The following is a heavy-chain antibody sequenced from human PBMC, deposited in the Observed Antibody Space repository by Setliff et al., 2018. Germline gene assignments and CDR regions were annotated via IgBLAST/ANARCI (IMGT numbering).Heavy chain of an antibody. CDR3: ARVSSLSGWYDY. J-gene: IGHJ4*02. Sequence: SEILSLTCAVYGGSFSGYYWSWIRQPPGKGLEWIGEINHSGSTNYNPSLKSRVTISVDTSKNQFSLKLSSVTAADTAVYYCARVSSLSGWYDYWGQGTLVTVSS. CDR1: GGSFSGYY. CDR2: INHSGST. D-gene: IGHD6-19*01. V-gene: IGHV4-34*01.